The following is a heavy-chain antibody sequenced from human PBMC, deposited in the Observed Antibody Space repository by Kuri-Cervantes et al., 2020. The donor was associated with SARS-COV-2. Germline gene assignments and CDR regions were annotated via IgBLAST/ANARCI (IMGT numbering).Heavy chain of an antibody. J-gene: IGHJ4*02. CDR2: IIPIFGTA. CDR3: ARGNFPPYDFWSGYYTYCFDY. D-gene: IGHD3-3*01. Sequence: SVKVSCKASGGTFSSYAISWVRQAPGQGLEWMGGIIPIFGTANYAQKFQGRVTITADESTSTAYMELSSLRSDDTAVYYCARGNFPPYDFWSGYYTYCFDYWGQGTLVTVSS. CDR1: GGTFSSYA. V-gene: IGHV1-69*13.